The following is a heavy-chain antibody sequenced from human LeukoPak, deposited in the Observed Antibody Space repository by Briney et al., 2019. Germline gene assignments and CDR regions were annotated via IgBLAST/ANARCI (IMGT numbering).Heavy chain of an antibody. J-gene: IGHJ4*02. CDR2: IHPSGIF. D-gene: IGHD5-24*01. CDR1: GGSCDDYY. CDR3: SRGRDRSKAGDH. Sequence: SETLSLTCTVYGGSCDDYYCSWLRQPPGKGLEWIGEIHPSGIFYYNSSLGSRLTISIDTSKSQFSLRLTSVTAADTAFYYCSRGRDRSKAGDHWGQGSLVTVSS. V-gene: IGHV4-34*01.